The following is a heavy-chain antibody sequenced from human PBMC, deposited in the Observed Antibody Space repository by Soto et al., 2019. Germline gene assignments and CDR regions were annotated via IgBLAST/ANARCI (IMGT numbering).Heavy chain of an antibody. CDR1: GGSIYSSNW. CDR2: TDHSGTT. CDR3: ARDLRASFIDYGLDV. V-gene: IGHV4-4*02. Sequence: SETLSLTCAVSGGSIYSSNWWSWVRQPPRKGLEWIGETDHSGTTNYNPSLKSRVTISVDKSKNQFSLRLSSVTAADTAVYYCARDLRASFIDYGLDVWGQGTTVTVSS. D-gene: IGHD2-21*01. J-gene: IGHJ6*02.